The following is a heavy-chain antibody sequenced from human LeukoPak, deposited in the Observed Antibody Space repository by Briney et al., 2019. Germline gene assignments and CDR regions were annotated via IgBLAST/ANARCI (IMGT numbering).Heavy chain of an antibody. V-gene: IGHV4-30-4*08. CDR2: IYYSGST. CDR1: GGSISSGDYY. CDR3: ARNAATRRSFFDS. J-gene: IGHJ4*02. Sequence: SETLSLTCTVSGGSISSGDYYWSWIRQPPGKGLEWIGYIYYSGSTYYNPSLKSRVTISVDTSKNQFSLRLSSVTAADTAVYYCARNAATRRSFFDSWGQGTLVTVSS. D-gene: IGHD6-6*01.